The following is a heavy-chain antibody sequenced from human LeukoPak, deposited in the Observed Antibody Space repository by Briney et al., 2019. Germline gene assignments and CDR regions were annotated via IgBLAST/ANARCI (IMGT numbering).Heavy chain of an antibody. V-gene: IGHV3-9*01. Sequence: GGSLRLSCAASGFTFDDYAMHWVRHAPGKGLEWVSGISWNSGSIGYADSVKGRFTISTDNAKNSLYLQMNSLRAEDTALYYCAKAGAYCSSTSCFYFDYWGQGTLVTVSS. CDR3: AKAGAYCSSTSCFYFDY. D-gene: IGHD2-2*01. J-gene: IGHJ4*02. CDR2: ISWNSGSI. CDR1: GFTFDDYA.